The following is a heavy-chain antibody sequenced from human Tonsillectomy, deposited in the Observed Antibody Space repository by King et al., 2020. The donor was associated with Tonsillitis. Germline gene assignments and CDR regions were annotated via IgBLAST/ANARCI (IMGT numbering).Heavy chain of an antibody. Sequence: VQLQESGPGLVKPSQTLSLTCTVSGGSISSGSYYWSWIRQPAGKGLEWIGRIYTSGSTNYNPSLKSRVTISVDTSKNQFSLKLSSVTAADTAVYYCAGGGGLYCSSTSCLDYWGQGTLVTVSS. D-gene: IGHD2-2*01. CDR1: GGSISSGSYY. CDR3: AGGGGLYCSSTSCLDY. V-gene: IGHV4-61*02. J-gene: IGHJ4*02. CDR2: IYTSGST.